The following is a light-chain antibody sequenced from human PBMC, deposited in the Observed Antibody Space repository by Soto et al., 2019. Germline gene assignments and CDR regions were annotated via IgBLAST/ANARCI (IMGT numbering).Light chain of an antibody. CDR3: QKYDSAPQT. V-gene: IGKV1-27*01. CDR2: AAS. CDR1: QGINNY. Sequence: DIQMTQSPSSQSASVGDRVTITCRASQGINNYLAWYQQKPGKVPKLLINAASTLQSGVPSRISGSGSGTDFTLTISSLQPEDVAIYYCQKYDSAPQTFGQGTKVEIK. J-gene: IGKJ1*01.